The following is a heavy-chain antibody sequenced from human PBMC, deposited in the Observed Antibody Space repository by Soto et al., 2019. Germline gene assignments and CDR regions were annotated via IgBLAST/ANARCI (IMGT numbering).Heavy chain of an antibody. CDR1: GFTFSSYW. J-gene: IGHJ6*03. CDR2: IKQDGSEK. Sequence: GGSLRLSCAASGFTFSSYWMSWVRQAPGKGLEWVANIKQDGSEKYYVDSVKGRFTISRDNAKNSLYLQMNSLRAEDTAVYYCARDLILWFGELSRYMDVWGKRTTVTVSS. D-gene: IGHD3-10*01. CDR3: ARDLILWFGELSRYMDV. V-gene: IGHV3-7*01.